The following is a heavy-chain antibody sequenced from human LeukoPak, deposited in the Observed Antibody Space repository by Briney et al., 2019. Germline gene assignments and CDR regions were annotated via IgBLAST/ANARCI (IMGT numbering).Heavy chain of an antibody. J-gene: IGHJ4*02. Sequence: GGSLRLSCAASGFTFSSYAMSWVRQAPGKGLEWVSSISSSSSYIYYADSVKGRFTISRDNAKNSLYLQMNSLRAEDTAVYYCASYHGSGSNYDYWGQGTLVTVSS. CDR3: ASYHGSGSNYDY. V-gene: IGHV3-21*01. CDR1: GFTFSSYA. CDR2: ISSSSSYI. D-gene: IGHD3-10*01.